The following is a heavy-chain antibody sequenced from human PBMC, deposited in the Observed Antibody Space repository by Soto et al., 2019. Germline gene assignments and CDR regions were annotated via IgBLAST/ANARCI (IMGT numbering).Heavy chain of an antibody. CDR2: ISSSSSTI. CDR3: ARDRGSYLTSDSEYFQH. Sequence: GGSLRLSCAASGFTFSSYSMNWVRQAPGKGLEWVSYISSSSSTIYYADSVKGRFTISRDNAKNSLYLQMNSLRDEDTAVYYCARDRGSYLTSDSEYFQHWGQGTLVTVSS. CDR1: GFTFSSYS. J-gene: IGHJ1*01. D-gene: IGHD1-26*01. V-gene: IGHV3-48*02.